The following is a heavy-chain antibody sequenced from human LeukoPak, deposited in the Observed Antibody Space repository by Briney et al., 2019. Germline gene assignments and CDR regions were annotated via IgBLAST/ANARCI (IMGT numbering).Heavy chain of an antibody. CDR3: ARDRGRYSGSYGSFDY. V-gene: IGHV3-30-3*01. CDR2: ISYDGSNK. J-gene: IGHJ4*02. Sequence: GGSLRLSCAASGFTFSNYAMHWVRQAPGKGLEWVAVISYDGSNKYYTDSVKGRFTISRDNSKSTLYLQMNSLRAEDTAVYYCARDRGRYSGSYGSFDYWGQGTLVTVSS. D-gene: IGHD1-26*01. CDR1: GFTFSNYA.